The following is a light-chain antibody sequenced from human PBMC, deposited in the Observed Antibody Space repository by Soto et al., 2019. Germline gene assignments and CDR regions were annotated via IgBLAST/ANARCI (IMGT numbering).Light chain of an antibody. CDR3: RVWAGRDHPAYV. CDR2: DDS. J-gene: IGLJ1*01. Sequence: SYELTQPPSVSVAPGQTARTTCGGNSIGTKSVHWYQQKPGQAPVLVIYDDSERPSGIPERFSGSNSGDTATLTISRVEAGDEADYYCRVWAGRDHPAYVFGAGTKVTVL. CDR1: SIGTKS. V-gene: IGLV3-21*02.